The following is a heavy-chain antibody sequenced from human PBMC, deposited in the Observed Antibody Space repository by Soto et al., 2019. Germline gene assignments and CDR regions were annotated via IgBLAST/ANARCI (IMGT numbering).Heavy chain of an antibody. Sequence: GASVKVSCKASGYTFTIYGISWVRQAPGQGLEWMGWISAYNGNTNYAQKLQGRVTMTTDTSTSTAYMELRSLRSDDTAVYYCARPLYDFWSGYPYYYYGMDVWGQGTTVTVSS. CDR3: ARPLYDFWSGYPYYYYGMDV. V-gene: IGHV1-18*01. CDR1: GYTFTIYG. D-gene: IGHD3-3*01. CDR2: ISAYNGNT. J-gene: IGHJ6*02.